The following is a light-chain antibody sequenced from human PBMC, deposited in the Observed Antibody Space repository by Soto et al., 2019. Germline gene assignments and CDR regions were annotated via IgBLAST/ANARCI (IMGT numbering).Light chain of an antibody. CDR2: DAS. Sequence: DIQMTQSPSTLSASVGDRVSITCRASQSIERYLAWYQQKPGKAPNLLIYDASSLERGVPSRFSGRGSGTEFTLTISSLQPDDFATYYGQQFKSSTWTFGQGTKVEIK. CDR1: QSIERY. V-gene: IGKV1-5*01. J-gene: IGKJ1*01. CDR3: QQFKSSTWT.